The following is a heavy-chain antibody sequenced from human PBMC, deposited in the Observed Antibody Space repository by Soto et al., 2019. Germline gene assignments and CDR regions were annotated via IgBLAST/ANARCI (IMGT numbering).Heavy chain of an antibody. D-gene: IGHD3-10*01. CDR3: GRDRRFGNGYNVGFDY. Sequence: QVQLVESGGGVVQPGRSLRLSCAASGFSFSSYSMHWVRQAPGKGLEWVAVVSFDGSNKYYANSVKDRFTVSRDNSKNTMYVQMISLKPEDAAVYYCGRDRRFGNGYNVGFDYWGQGTLVTVSS. J-gene: IGHJ4*02. CDR2: VSFDGSNK. V-gene: IGHV3-30-3*01. CDR1: GFSFSSYS.